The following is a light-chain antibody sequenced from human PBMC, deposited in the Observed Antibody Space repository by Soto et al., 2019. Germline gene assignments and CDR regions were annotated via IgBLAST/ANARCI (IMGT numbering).Light chain of an antibody. CDR1: QGVRDD. J-gene: IGKJ4*01. V-gene: IGKV1-6*01. Sequence: IQMPQSPSSLSASVGDRVTITCRASQGVRDDVGWYQQKPGKAPKLLIYSASTLQSGVPSRFSGSGSGTDFTLTISCLQPEDFATYYCLQESNYPLTFGGGTKVESK. CDR2: SAS. CDR3: LQESNYPLT.